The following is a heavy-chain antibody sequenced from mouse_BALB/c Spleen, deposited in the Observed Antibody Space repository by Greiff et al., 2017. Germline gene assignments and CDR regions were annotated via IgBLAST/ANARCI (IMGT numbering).Heavy chain of an antibody. CDR2: ISNLAYSI. D-gene: IGHD2-1*01. CDR3: ARDLGYGNGYYYAMDY. CDR1: GFTFSDYG. Sequence: EVKLVESGGGLVQPGGSRKLSCAASGFTFSDYGMAWVRQAPGKGPAWVAFISNLAYSIYYADTVTGRFTISRENAKNTLYLEMSSLRSEDTAMYYCARDLGYGNGYYYAMDYWGQGTSVTVSS. V-gene: IGHV5-15*02. J-gene: IGHJ4*01.